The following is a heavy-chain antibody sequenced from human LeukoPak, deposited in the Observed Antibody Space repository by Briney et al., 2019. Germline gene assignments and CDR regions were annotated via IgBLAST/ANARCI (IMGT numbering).Heavy chain of an antibody. V-gene: IGHV4-34*01. CDR1: DGSFSGYY. J-gene: IGHJ6*04. D-gene: IGHD2-2*01. CDR3: ARDPALLVPAASYYYYYGMDV. Sequence: SETLSLTCAVYDGSFSGYYWSWIRQPPGKGLEWIGEINHSGSTNYNPSLKGRVTISVDTSKNQFSLRLSSVTAADTAVYYCARDPALLVPAASYYYYYGMDVWGKGTTVTVSS. CDR2: INHSGST.